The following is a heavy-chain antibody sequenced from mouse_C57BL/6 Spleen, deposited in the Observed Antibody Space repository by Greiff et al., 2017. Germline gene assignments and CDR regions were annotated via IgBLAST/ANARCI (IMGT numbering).Heavy chain of an antibody. Sequence: VKLQQPGAELVRPGTSVKLSCKASGYTFTSYWMHWVKQRPGQGLEWIGVIDPSDSYTNYNQKFKGKATLTVDTSSSTAYMQLSSLTSEDSAVYYCARSEYYGSSYYFDYWGQGTTLTVSS. CDR2: IDPSDSYT. V-gene: IGHV1-59*01. CDR3: ARSEYYGSSYYFDY. J-gene: IGHJ2*01. D-gene: IGHD1-1*01. CDR1: GYTFTSYW.